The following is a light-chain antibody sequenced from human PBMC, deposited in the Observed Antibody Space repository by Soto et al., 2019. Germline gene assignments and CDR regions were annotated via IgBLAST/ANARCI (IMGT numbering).Light chain of an antibody. CDR2: WAS. CDR1: QSVLYSSNNKNY. V-gene: IGKV4-1*01. CDR3: QQYDSTPPT. J-gene: IGKJ2*01. Sequence: DIVMTQSPDSLAVSLGERATINCKSSQSVLYSSNNKNYLAWYQQRPGQPPTLLIYWASTRESGVPDRFSGSGSGTDFTLTITSLQAEDVAVYYCQQYDSTPPTFGQGTKLEIK.